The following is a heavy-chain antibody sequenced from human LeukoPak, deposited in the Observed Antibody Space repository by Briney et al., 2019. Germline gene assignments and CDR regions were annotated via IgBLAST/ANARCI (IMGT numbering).Heavy chain of an antibody. D-gene: IGHD3-9*01. CDR2: IYQSGST. Sequence: PSETLSLTCTVPGDSISGSSYYWAWIRQSPGKGLEGIGSIYQSGSTYYNLSFKNRVTLIVDTSKNQFSLNLSSVTAADTSLYYCGRQGDWFNNVDVWGHGAMVTVSS. V-gene: IGHV4-39*01. CDR3: GRQGDWFNNVDV. CDR1: GDSISGSSYY. J-gene: IGHJ3*01.